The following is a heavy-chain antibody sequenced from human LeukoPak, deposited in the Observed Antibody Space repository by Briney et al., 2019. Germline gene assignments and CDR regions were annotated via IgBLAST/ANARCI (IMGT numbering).Heavy chain of an antibody. D-gene: IGHD1-26*01. CDR1: GGSISSTTYY. CDR3: ARDPSGSSATMDV. CDR2: IYYSGST. J-gene: IGHJ6*04. Sequence: SETLSLTCTVSGGSISSTTYYWGWIRQPPGKGLEWIGSIYYSGSTYYNPSLKSRVTISVDTSKNQFSLKLSSVTAADTAVYYCARDPSGSSATMDVWGKGTMVTVSS. V-gene: IGHV4-39*07.